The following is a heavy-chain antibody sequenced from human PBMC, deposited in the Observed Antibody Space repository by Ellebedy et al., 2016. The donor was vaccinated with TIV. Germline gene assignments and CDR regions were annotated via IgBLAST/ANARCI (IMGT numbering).Heavy chain of an antibody. CDR2: ISGSGGSA. D-gene: IGHD6-13*01. V-gene: IGHV3-23*01. CDR1: GFTFSNYA. Sequence: GESLKISCAASGFTFSNYAMSWVRQAPGKGLEWVSGISGSGGSAYYADSVKGRFTISRDNSKNTLYLQMNSLRAEDTAVYYCAKYEIAAAGSSFYYYYGMDVWGQGTTVTVSS. CDR3: AKYEIAAAGSSFYYYYGMDV. J-gene: IGHJ6*02.